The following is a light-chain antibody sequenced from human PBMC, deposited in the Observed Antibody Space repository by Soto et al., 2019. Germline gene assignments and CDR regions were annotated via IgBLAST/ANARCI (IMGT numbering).Light chain of an antibody. V-gene: IGKV1-5*01. J-gene: IGKJ5*01. Sequence: IQMTQSPSTRSASFGDRVTITCRASQSISSWLAWYQQKPGNAPKLLIYDASTLHSGVPSRFSGSGSGTDFTLTISSLQPEDVATYVCQKYNSALTFGQGTRLEI. CDR3: QKYNSALT. CDR2: DAS. CDR1: QSISSW.